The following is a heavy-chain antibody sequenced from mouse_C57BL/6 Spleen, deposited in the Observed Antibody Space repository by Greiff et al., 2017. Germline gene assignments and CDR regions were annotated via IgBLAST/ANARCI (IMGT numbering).Heavy chain of an antibody. Sequence: QVQLQQSGAELARPGASVKMSCKASGYTFTSYTMHWVKQRPGQGLEWIGYINPSSGYTKYNQKFKDKATLTAAKSSSTAYMQLSSLTSEDSAVYYCARFYYDDDRGYFDYWGQGTTLTVSS. V-gene: IGHV1-4*01. CDR1: GYTFTSYT. J-gene: IGHJ2*01. CDR2: INPSSGYT. D-gene: IGHD2-4*01. CDR3: ARFYYDDDRGYFDY.